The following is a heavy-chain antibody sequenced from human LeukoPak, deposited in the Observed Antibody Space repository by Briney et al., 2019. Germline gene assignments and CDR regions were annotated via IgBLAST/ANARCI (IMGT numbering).Heavy chain of an antibody. J-gene: IGHJ4*02. CDR3: VRNWGYFDY. CDR2: ISSSSGTI. D-gene: IGHD7-27*01. CDR1: GFTFSSYS. Sequence: GGSLRLSCAASGFTFSSYSMNWVRQAPGKGLEWVSYISSSSGTIYYADSVKGRFTIPRDNAKTSLYLQMNSLRGEDTAMYYCVRNWGYFDYWGQGTLVTVSS. V-gene: IGHV3-48*04.